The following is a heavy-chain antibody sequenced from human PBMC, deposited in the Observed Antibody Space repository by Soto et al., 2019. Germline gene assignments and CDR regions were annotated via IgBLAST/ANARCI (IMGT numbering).Heavy chain of an antibody. Sequence: PSETLSLTCTVSGDSVSSAYYYWSWMRQHPGKGLEWIGYIYYTGSADYNPSLESRVSISVDTFKNQFSLKVSSVTAADTAVYYCANWGRRGWYVAHWGQGSLVTVSS. CDR1: GDSVSSAYYY. V-gene: IGHV4-31*03. D-gene: IGHD6-19*01. CDR3: ANWGRRGWYVAH. J-gene: IGHJ5*02. CDR2: IYYTGSA.